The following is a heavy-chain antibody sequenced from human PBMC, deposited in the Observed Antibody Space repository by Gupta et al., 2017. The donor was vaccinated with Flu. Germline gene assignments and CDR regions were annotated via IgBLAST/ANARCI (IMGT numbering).Heavy chain of an antibody. CDR2: INPNSGGT. D-gene: IGHD5/OR15-5a*01. CDR3: ACERRSLRGPFYGMDV. V-gene: IGHV1-2*02. J-gene: IGHJ6*02. Sequence: QVQLVQSGAEVKKPGASVKVSCKASGYTLTGYYMHWVRQAPGQGLEWMGWINPNSGGTNYAQKFQGRVTMTRDTSISTAYMELSRLRSDDTAVYYCACERRSLRGPFYGMDVWGQGTTVTVSS. CDR1: GYTLTGYY.